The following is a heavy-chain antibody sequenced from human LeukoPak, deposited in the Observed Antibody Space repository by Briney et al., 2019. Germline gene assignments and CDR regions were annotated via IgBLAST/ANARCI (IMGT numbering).Heavy chain of an antibody. CDR1: GYTFTSYD. Sequence: GASVKVSCKTSGYTFTSYDINWVRQATGQGLEWMGWMNPNSGNTGYAQKFQGRVTITRNTSISTAYMELSSLRSEDTAVYCCARGTRKWELLRYYYYYYMDVWGKGTTVTVSS. J-gene: IGHJ6*03. CDR3: ARGTRKWELLRYYYYYYMDV. CDR2: MNPNSGNT. D-gene: IGHD1-26*01. V-gene: IGHV1-8*03.